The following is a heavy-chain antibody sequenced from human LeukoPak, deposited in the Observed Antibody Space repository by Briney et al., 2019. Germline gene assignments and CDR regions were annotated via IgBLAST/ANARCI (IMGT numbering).Heavy chain of an antibody. Sequence: ASVKVSCKASGYTFTGYYMHWVRQAPGQGLEWMGWINPNSGGTNYAQKFQGRVTMTRDTSISTAYMELSRLRSDDTAVYYCAREVVATKYWLDPWGQGTLVTVSS. CDR1: GYTFTGYY. CDR2: INPNSGGT. J-gene: IGHJ5*02. D-gene: IGHD5-12*01. CDR3: AREVVATKYWLDP. V-gene: IGHV1-2*02.